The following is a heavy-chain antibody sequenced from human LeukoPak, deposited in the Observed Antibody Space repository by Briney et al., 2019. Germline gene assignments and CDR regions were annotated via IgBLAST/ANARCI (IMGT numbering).Heavy chain of an antibody. CDR3: ARGATTYYFDY. V-gene: IGHV4-30-4*08. D-gene: IGHD5-12*01. CDR2: IYYSGST. CDR1: GGSISSGDYY. J-gene: IGHJ4*02. Sequence: SQTPSLTCTVSGGSISSGDYYWSWIRQPPGKGLERIGYIYYSGSTYYNPSLKSRVTISVDTSKNQFSLKLSSVTAADTAVYYCARGATTYYFDYWGQGTLVTVSS.